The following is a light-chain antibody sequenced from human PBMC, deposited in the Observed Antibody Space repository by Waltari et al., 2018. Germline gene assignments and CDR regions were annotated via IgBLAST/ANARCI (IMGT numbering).Light chain of an antibody. CDR2: DVS. V-gene: IGLV2-14*01. J-gene: IGLJ2*01. CDR3: TSQSSNNVVL. CDR1: SNDVGGYNS. Sequence: QSALTQPASVSGSPGQSVTIFCTGTSNDVGGYNSVSWYQEHPGQAPRLIIYDVSDRPSGVSDRFSGSESGNTASLTISGLQAEDEADYYCTSQSSNNVVLFGGGTKLTVL.